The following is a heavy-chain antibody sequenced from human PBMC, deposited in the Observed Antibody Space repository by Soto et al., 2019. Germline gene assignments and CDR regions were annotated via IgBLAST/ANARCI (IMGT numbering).Heavy chain of an antibody. CDR2: ISAYNGNT. V-gene: IGHV1-18*01. Sequence: ASVKVSCKASGYTFTSYGISWVRQAPGQGLEWMGWISAYNGNTNYAQKLQGRVTMTTDTSTSTAYMELRSLRSDDTAVYYCARDLRVTTHCTNGVCYTLEIWGQGTMVTVSS. J-gene: IGHJ3*02. D-gene: IGHD2-8*01. CDR1: GYTFTSYG. CDR3: ARDLRVTTHCTNGVCYTLEI.